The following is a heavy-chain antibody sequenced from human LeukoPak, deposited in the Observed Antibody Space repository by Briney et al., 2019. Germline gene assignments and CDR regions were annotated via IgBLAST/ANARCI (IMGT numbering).Heavy chain of an antibody. CDR3: PFGELHFDY. V-gene: IGHV3-30-3*01. CDR1: GFTFSSYA. Sequence: QTGGSLRLSCAASGFTFSSYAMHWVRQAPGKGLEWVAVISYDGSNKYYADSVKGRFTISRDNSKNTLYLQMNSLRAEDTAVYYCPFGELHFDYWGQGTLVTVSS. J-gene: IGHJ4*02. CDR2: ISYDGSNK. D-gene: IGHD3-10*01.